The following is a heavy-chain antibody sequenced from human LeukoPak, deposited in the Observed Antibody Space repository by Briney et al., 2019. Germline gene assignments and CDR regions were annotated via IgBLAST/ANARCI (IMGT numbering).Heavy chain of an antibody. CDR3: ARELVSLGTGYFDL. V-gene: IGHV3-23*01. J-gene: IGHJ2*01. Sequence: PGGSLRLSRAASGFTFGTYGMTWVRQAPGKGLEWVSGITGSSTWTYYGDSVRGRFTISRDNSKNTLRLQMNNLTADDTAIYYCARELVSLGTGYFDLWGRGTLVTVSS. CDR2: ITGSSTWT. CDR1: GFTFGTYG. D-gene: IGHD7-27*01.